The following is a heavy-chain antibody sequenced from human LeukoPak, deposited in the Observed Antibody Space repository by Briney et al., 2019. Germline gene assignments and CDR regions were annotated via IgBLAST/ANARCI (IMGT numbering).Heavy chain of an antibody. V-gene: IGHV3-48*03. CDR2: ISSSGSTI. Sequence: PGGSLRLSCAASGFTFSSYEMNWVRQAPGKGLEWVSYISSSGSTIYYADSVKGRFTISRDNAKNSLYLQMNSLRAEDTAVYYCARNDILTGYYTPRYWGQGTLVTVSS. CDR3: ARNDILTGYYTPRY. CDR1: GFTFSSYE. J-gene: IGHJ4*02. D-gene: IGHD3-9*01.